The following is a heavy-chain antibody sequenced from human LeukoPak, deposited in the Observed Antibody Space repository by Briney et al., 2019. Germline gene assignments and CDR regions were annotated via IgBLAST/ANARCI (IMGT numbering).Heavy chain of an antibody. CDR2: ISSSSSYI. CDR1: GFTFSSYS. J-gene: IGHJ4*02. V-gene: IGHV3-21*01. D-gene: IGHD4-23*01. CDR3: AREDDYGGNNFDY. Sequence: PGGSLRLSCAASGFTFSSYSMNWVRQAPGKGLEWVSSISSSSSYIYYADSVKGRFTISRDNAKNSLYLQMNSLRAEDTAVYYCAREDDYGGNNFDYWGQGTLVTVSS.